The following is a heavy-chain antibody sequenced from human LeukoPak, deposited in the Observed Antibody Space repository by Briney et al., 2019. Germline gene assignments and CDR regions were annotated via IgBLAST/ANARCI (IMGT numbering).Heavy chain of an antibody. CDR1: GFTFRTYA. CDR2: ISGSGGST. D-gene: IGHD6-13*01. CDR3: AKWGGSSLDY. Sequence: SGGSLRLSCAASGFTFRTYAMSWVRQAPGKGLEWVSAISGSGGSTYYADSVKGRFTISRDNSKNTLYLQMNSLRAEDTAVYYCAKWGGSSLDYWGQGTLVTVSS. V-gene: IGHV3-23*01. J-gene: IGHJ4*02.